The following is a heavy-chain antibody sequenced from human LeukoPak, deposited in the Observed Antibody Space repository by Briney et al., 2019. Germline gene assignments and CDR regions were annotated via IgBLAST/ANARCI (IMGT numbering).Heavy chain of an antibody. J-gene: IGHJ5*02. CDR1: GFTFDDYG. D-gene: IGHD3-3*01. V-gene: IGHV3-20*04. CDR3: ARVAPTIRFLEWPHDWFDP. Sequence: RTGGSLRLSCAASGFTFDDYGMSWVRQAPGKGLEWVSGINWNGGSTGYADSVKGRFTISRDNAKNSLYLQMNSLRAEDTALYYCARVAPTIRFLEWPHDWFDPWGQGTLATVSS. CDR2: INWNGGST.